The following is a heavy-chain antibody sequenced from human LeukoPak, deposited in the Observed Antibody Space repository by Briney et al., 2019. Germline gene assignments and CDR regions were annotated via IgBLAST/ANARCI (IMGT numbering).Heavy chain of an antibody. CDR3: AKDRRHFDWTHYYYYGMDV. Sequence: PGGSLRLSCAASGFTFDDYAMHWVRQAPGKGLEWVSLISGDGGSTYYADSVKGRFTISRDNSKNSLYLQMNSLRTEDTALYYCAKDRRHFDWTHYYYYGMDVWGQGTTVTVSS. CDR2: ISGDGGST. CDR1: GFTFDDYA. V-gene: IGHV3-43*02. D-gene: IGHD3-9*01. J-gene: IGHJ6*02.